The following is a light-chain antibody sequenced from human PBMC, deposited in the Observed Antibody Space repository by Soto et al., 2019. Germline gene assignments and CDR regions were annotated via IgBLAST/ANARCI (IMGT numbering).Light chain of an antibody. J-gene: IGKJ5*01. CDR1: QILLHSNSKTY. CDR3: MQPLQIPIT. Sequence: DIVLTQSPAYLPVTPGEPASISYTARQILLHSNSKTYLAWYMQKPGQSPQLLIYLGSNRAPGVSDRFSGGGSGTHFTLNISRVQAEDVGIYFCMQPLQIPITFGQGTRLEI. CDR2: LGS. V-gene: IGKV2-28*01.